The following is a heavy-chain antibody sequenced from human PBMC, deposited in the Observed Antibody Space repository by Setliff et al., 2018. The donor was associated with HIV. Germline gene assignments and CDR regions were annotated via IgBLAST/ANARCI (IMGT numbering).Heavy chain of an antibody. CDR3: ARNIEWEPYAFDI. CDR1: AGSFTSSSYY. Sequence: SETLSLTCAVDAGSFTSSSYYWGWIRQPPGKGLEWIGSFHSSGSTSYNPSLRSRVTLSVDTSKNQFSLKLTSVTAADTAVYYCARNIEWEPYAFDIWGQGTMVTVSS. D-gene: IGHD1-26*01. CDR2: FHSSGST. J-gene: IGHJ3*02. V-gene: IGHV4-39*07.